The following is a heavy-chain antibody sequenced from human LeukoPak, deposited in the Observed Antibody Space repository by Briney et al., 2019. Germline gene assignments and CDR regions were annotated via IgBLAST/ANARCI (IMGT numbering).Heavy chain of an antibody. CDR1: GGTFSSYA. V-gene: IGHV1-69*01. D-gene: IGHD3-22*01. CDR2: IIPIFGTA. J-gene: IGHJ6*03. Sequence: SVKVSCKASGGTFSSYAISWVRQAPGQGLEWMGGIIPIFGTANYAQKFQGRVTITADEPTSTAYMELSSLRSEDTAVYYCALSTAYYYDSSGYYYRSSYMDVWGKGTTVTISS. CDR3: ALSTAYYYDSSGYYYRSSYMDV.